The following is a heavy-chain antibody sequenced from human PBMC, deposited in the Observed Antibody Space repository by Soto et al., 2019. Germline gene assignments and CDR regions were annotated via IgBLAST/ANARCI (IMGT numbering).Heavy chain of an antibody. V-gene: IGHV1-18*04. D-gene: IGHD4-17*01. J-gene: IGHJ6*02. CDR3: ARDIGDYGDYRYYYGMDV. CDR1: GYTFTSYG. Sequence: QVQLVQSGAEVKKPGASVKVSCKASGYTFTSYGISWVRQAPGQGLERLGWISAYNGNTNYAQKLQGRVTMTTDTSTSTAYRELRSLTSDDTAVYYCARDIGDYGDYRYYYGMDVWGQGTTVTVSS. CDR2: ISAYNGNT.